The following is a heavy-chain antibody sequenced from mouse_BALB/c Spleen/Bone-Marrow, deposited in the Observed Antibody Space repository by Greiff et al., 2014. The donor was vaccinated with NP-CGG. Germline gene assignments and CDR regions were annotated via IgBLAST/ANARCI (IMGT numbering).Heavy chain of an antibody. CDR2: IYPGDGDT. Sequence: VQLVESGAELVRPGSSVKISCKASGYAFSNYWMNWVKQRPGQGLEWIGQIYPGDGDTNYNGKFKGKATLTADKSSSTAYMQLSSLTSGDSAVYFCARRDGSTYYYAMDYWGQGTSVTVSS. CDR3: ARRDGSTYYYAMDY. J-gene: IGHJ4*01. D-gene: IGHD1-1*01. V-gene: IGHV1-80*01. CDR1: GYAFSNYW.